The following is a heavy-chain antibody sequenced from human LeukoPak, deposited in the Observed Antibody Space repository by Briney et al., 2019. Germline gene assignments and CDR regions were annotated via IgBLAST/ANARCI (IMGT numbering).Heavy chain of an antibody. D-gene: IGHD6-13*01. CDR2: IYSGGST. Sequence: GGSLRLSCAASGFTVSSNYMSWVRQAPGKGLEWVSIIYSGGSTYYADSVKGRFTISRDNSKNTLYLQMDSLRADDTAVYYCARAYSSDYWGRGTLVTVSS. CDR3: ARAYSSDY. V-gene: IGHV3-53*01. J-gene: IGHJ4*02. CDR1: GFTVSSNY.